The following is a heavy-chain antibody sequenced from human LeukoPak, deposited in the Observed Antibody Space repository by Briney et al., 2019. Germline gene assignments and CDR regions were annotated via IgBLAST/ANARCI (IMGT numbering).Heavy chain of an antibody. V-gene: IGHV3-15*01. D-gene: IGHD3-10*01. CDR3: TSYGSGSHDY. CDR2: IKTKTEGGTT. J-gene: IGHJ4*02. Sequence: GGSLRLSCAASGFTFSNAWMNWVRQAPGKGLEWVGRIKTKTEGGTTDYAAPVKGRFTISRDDSKDTVYLQMNSLKTEDTAVYYCTSYGSGSHDYWGQGSLVTVSS. CDR1: GFTFSNAW.